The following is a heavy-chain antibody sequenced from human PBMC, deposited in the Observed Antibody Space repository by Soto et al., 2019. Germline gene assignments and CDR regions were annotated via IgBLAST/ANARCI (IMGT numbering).Heavy chain of an antibody. D-gene: IGHD5-12*01. CDR2: IYYSGST. V-gene: IGHV4-59*01. J-gene: IGHJ5*02. CDR3: ASHRGYSGYDRAYNWFDP. Sequence: SETLSLTCTVSGGSISSYYWSWIRQPPGKGLEWIGYIYYSGSTNYNPSLKSRVTISVDTSKNQFSLKLSSVTAADTAVYYCASHRGYSGYDRAYNWFDPWGQGTLVTVSS. CDR1: GGSISSYY.